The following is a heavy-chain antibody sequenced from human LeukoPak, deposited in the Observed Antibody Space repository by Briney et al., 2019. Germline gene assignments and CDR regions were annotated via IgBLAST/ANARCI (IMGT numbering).Heavy chain of an antibody. Sequence: GGSLRLSCAASGFTFSSYAMSWVRQAPGKGLEWVSAISGSGGSTYYADSVKGRFTISRDNSKNTLYLQVNSLKAEDTAVYYCAKWGDYDILTGYYVPDYWGQGTLVTVSS. CDR3: AKWGDYDILTGYYVPDY. J-gene: IGHJ4*02. CDR1: GFTFSSYA. V-gene: IGHV3-23*01. D-gene: IGHD3-9*01. CDR2: ISGSGGST.